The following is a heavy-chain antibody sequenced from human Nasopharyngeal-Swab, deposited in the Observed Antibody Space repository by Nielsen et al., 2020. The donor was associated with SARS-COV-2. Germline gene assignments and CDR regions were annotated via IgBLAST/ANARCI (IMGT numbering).Heavy chain of an antibody. CDR3: ARGRGYFDWLLSPFYMDV. J-gene: IGHJ6*03. CDR2: IYYSGST. V-gene: IGHV4-30-4*01. D-gene: IGHD3-9*01. Sequence: WIRQPPGKGLEWIGDIYYSGSTYYNPSLKSRVTISVDTSKNQFSLKLSSVTAADTAVYYCARGRGYFDWLLSPFYMDVWGKGTTVTVSS.